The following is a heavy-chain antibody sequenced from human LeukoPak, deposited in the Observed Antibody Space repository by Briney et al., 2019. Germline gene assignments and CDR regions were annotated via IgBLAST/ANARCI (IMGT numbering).Heavy chain of an antibody. V-gene: IGHV1-46*01. CDR2: INPTGTSS. Sequence: ASVKVSCKSSGYTFTRHYLHWVRQAPGQGLEWVGLINPTGTSSWSAQKFQGRVTLTRDMSTSTDYMELSSLRSEDTAVYYCARSGNIYYDDPFDIWGQGTMVTVSS. CDR3: ARSGNIYYDDPFDI. D-gene: IGHD3-3*01. J-gene: IGHJ3*02. CDR1: GYTFTRHY.